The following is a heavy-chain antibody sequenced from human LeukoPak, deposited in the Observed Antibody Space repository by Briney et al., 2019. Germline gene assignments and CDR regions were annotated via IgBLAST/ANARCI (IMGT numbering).Heavy chain of an antibody. Sequence: PGGSLRLSRAASGFTFSNAWMSWVRQAPGKGLEWVGRIKSKTDGGTTDYAAPAKGRFTISRDDSKNTLYLQMNSLKTEDTAVYYCTTVSMVRGDFDYWGQGTLVTVSS. J-gene: IGHJ4*02. V-gene: IGHV3-15*01. CDR1: GFTFSNAW. CDR3: TTVSMVRGDFDY. D-gene: IGHD3-10*01. CDR2: IKSKTDGGTT.